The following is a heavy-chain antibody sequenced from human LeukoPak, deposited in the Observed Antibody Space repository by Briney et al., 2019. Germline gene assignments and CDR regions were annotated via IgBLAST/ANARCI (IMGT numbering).Heavy chain of an antibody. Sequence: SGGSLRLSCAASGFTFSSYSMNWVRQAPGKGLEWVSSISSSSSYIYYADSVKGRFTISRDNAKNSLYLQMNGLRAEDTAVYYCARGMTLNAGFDYWGQGTLVTVSS. CDR2: ISSSSSYI. D-gene: IGHD1-1*01. V-gene: IGHV3-21*01. CDR3: ARGMTLNAGFDY. J-gene: IGHJ4*02. CDR1: GFTFSSYS.